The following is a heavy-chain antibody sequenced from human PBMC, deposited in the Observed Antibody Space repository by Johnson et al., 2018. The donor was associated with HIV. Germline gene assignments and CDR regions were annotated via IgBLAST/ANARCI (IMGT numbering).Heavy chain of an antibody. V-gene: IGHV3-30-3*01. J-gene: IGHJ3*02. CDR2: ASYDGDNK. Sequence: VQLVESGGGLVQPGKSLRLSCAASHFTFGAYAIHWVRLAPGKGLEWVAVASYDGDNKYYADSVNGRFTISKDNSKDTLYMEMNNLRLEDTAVYYCARGAAVSGTLVDPFDIWGRGTWSPSL. CDR3: ARGAAVSGTLVDPFDI. D-gene: IGHD1-26*01. CDR1: HFTFGAYA.